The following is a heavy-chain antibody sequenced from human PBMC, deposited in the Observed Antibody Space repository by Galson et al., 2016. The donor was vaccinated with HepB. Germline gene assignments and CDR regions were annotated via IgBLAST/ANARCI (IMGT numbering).Heavy chain of an antibody. Sequence: CKVSGYTLTELSMHWVRQAPGKGLEWMGGFAPEDGETIYAQEFQGRVTMTEDTSTDTAYMELSSLRSEDAAVYYCCSGSYYSDYWGQGTLVTVSS. CDR3: CSGSYYSDY. J-gene: IGHJ4*02. CDR1: GYTLTELS. D-gene: IGHD1-26*01. CDR2: FAPEDGET. V-gene: IGHV1-24*01.